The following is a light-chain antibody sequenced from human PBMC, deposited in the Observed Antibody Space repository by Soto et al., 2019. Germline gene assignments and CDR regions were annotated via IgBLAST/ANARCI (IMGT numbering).Light chain of an antibody. V-gene: IGKV1-6*01. CDR2: AAI. CDR3: LQLYNFPRT. J-gene: IGKJ1*01. CDR1: QGIRND. Sequence: AIPMTQSPSSLSASVGDRVTITCRASQGIRNDLGWYQQKPGIAPKLLIYAAINLQSGVPSRFSGSGSGTDFTLTISSLQPEDFATYYCLQLYNFPRTFGQGTKVELK.